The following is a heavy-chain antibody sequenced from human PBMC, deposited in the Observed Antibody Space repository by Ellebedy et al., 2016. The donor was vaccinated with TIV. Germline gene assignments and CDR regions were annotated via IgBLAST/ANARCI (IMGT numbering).Heavy chain of an antibody. V-gene: IGHV3-30*02. CDR1: GFTFSSYW. D-gene: IGHD1-26*01. CDR3: VKGGPRGGTTDEDYFGY. J-gene: IGHJ4*02. Sequence: GESLKISCAASGFTFSSYWMSWVRQAPGKGLEWVAAIRYDGRGKNYADSVEGRHTISRDNSKNTLYLQINSLRAENTCFYYCVKGGPRGGTTDEDYFGYWGQGTLVTVSS. CDR2: IRYDGRGK.